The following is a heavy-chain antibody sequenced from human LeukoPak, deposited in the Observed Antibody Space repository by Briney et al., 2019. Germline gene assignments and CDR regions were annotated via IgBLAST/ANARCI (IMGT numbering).Heavy chain of an antibody. Sequence: VASVKVSCKASGGTFSSYAISWVRQAPGQGLEWMGGIIPIFGTANYAQKFQGRVTITADESTSTAYMELSSLRSEDTAVYYCAKDHRACSSTSCYLPVDYWGQGTLVTVSS. J-gene: IGHJ4*02. D-gene: IGHD2-2*01. CDR1: GGTFSSYA. CDR3: AKDHRACSSTSCYLPVDY. V-gene: IGHV1-69*13. CDR2: IIPIFGTA.